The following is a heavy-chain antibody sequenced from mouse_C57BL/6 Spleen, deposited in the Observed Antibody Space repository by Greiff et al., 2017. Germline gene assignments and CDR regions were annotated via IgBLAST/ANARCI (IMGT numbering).Heavy chain of an antibody. J-gene: IGHJ2*01. D-gene: IGHD4-1*01. CDR1: GFTFSSYT. CDR3: ARRGTNWAYYFDY. V-gene: IGHV5-9*01. Sequence: EVTLVESGGGLVKPGGSLKLSCAASGFTFSSYTMSWVRQTPEKRLEWVATISGGGGNNYYPDSVKGRFTISRDNAKNTLYLQMSSLRSEDTALYYCARRGTNWAYYFDYWGQGTTLTVAS. CDR2: ISGGGGNN.